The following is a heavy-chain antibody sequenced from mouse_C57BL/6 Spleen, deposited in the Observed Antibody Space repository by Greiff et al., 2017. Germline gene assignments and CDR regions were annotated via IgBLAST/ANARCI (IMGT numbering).Heavy chain of an antibody. CDR2: INPNNGGT. D-gene: IGHD2-5*01. CDR1: GYTFTDYY. CDR3: ARQDSKGIYWYFDV. Sequence: EVQLQQSGPELVKPGASVKISCKASGYTFTDYYMNWVKQSHGKSLEWIGDINPNNGGTSYNQKFKGKATLTVDKSSSTAYMELRGLTSEDSAVYYCARQDSKGIYWYFDVWGTGTTVTVSS. V-gene: IGHV1-26*01. J-gene: IGHJ1*03.